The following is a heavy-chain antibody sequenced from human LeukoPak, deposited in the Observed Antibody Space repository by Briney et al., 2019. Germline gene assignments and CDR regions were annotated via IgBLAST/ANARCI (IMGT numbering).Heavy chain of an antibody. CDR3: ARDGGDTIFGVVSFYFVY. V-gene: IGHV3-30*03. D-gene: IGHD3-3*01. CDR2: ISYDGSNK. J-gene: IGHJ4*02. CDR1: GFTFSTYG. Sequence: PGRSLRLSCAASGFTFSTYGMHWVRQAPGKGLEWVAVISYDGSNKYYADSVKGRFTISRDNSKNTLYLQMNSLRAEDTAVYYCARDGGDTIFGVVSFYFVYWGQGTLVTVSS.